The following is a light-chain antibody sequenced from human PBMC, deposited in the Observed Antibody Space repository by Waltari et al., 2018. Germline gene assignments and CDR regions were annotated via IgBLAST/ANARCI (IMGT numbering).Light chain of an antibody. J-gene: IGKJ3*01. CDR1: QDIRNY. CDR3: QQYDNLLT. CDR2: DAS. Sequence: DIQMTQSPSSLSASVGDRVTITCQARQDIRNYLNWYQQKPGKVPKLLIYDASNLETGVPSRFSGSGSGTDFTFTISSLQPEDIATYYCQQYDNLLTFGP. V-gene: IGKV1-33*01.